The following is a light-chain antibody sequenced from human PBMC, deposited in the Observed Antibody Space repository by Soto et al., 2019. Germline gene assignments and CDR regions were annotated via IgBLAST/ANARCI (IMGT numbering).Light chain of an antibody. CDR2: DAS. J-gene: IGKJ4*01. Sequence: DIQMTQSPSSLSASVGDRVTITCQASQDISNYLNWYQQKRGKAPKLLIYDASNLETGVTSRFSGSGSGTDFTFTIRSLQPEDIATYYCQQANSFPLTFGGGTKVDIK. CDR3: QQANSFPLT. V-gene: IGKV1-33*01. CDR1: QDISNY.